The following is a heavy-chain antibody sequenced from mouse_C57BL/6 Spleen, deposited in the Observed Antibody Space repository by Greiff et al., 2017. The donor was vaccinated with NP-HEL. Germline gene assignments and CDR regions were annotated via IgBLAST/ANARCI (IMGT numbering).Heavy chain of an antibody. CDR1: GYTFTDYY. CDR2: INPNNGGT. V-gene: IGHV1-26*01. Sequence: EVQLQQSGPELVKPGASVKISCKASGYTFTDYYMNWVKQSHGKSLEWIGDINPNNGGTSYNQKFKGKATLTVDKSSSTAYMELRSLTSEDSAVYYCAREGDYDYDEGYYALDYWGQGTSVTVSS. D-gene: IGHD2-4*01. J-gene: IGHJ4*01. CDR3: AREGDYDYDEGYYALDY.